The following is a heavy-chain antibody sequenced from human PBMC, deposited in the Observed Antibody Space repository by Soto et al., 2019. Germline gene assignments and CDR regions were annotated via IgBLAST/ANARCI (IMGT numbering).Heavy chain of an antibody. CDR3: ARDFGGYYAMDV. D-gene: IGHD3-16*01. CDR2: IKPSRGTT. J-gene: IGHJ6*02. CDR1: GYIFVSYY. V-gene: IGHV1-46*01. Sequence: ASVEVSCKASGYIFVSYYMHWVRQAPGQGLEWMGMIKPSRGTTDYAQKFQARVSMTRDTSTSTVYMELSSLRSEDTAVYYCARDFGGYYAMDVWGQGTTVTVSS.